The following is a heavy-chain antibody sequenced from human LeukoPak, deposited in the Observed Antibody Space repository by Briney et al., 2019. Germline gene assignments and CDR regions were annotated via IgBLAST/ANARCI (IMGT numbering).Heavy chain of an antibody. CDR2: ISAYNGNT. V-gene: IGHV1-18*01. Sequence: ASVKVSCKASGYTFTSYGISWVRQAPGQGLEWMGWISAYNGNTNYAQKFQGRVTMTRNTSISTAYMELSSLRSEDTAVYYCARVESVLLWFGELRYWFDPWGQGTLVSVSS. CDR3: ARVESVLLWFGELRYWFDP. CDR1: GYTFTSYG. J-gene: IGHJ5*02. D-gene: IGHD3-10*01.